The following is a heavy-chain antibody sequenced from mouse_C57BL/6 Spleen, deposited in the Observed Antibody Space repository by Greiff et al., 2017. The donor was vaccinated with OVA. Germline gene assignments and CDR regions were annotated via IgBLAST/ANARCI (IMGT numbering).Heavy chain of an antibody. D-gene: IGHD2-4*01. CDR2: INPSTGGT. Sequence: EVQLQESGPELVKPGASVKISCKASGYSFTGYYMHWVKQSSEKSLEWIGEINPSTGGTSYNQKFKGKATLTVDKSSSTAYMQLKSLTSEDSAVYDGATAIYYDYDGIFAYWGQGTLVTVSA. J-gene: IGHJ3*01. V-gene: IGHV1-43*01. CDR1: GYSFTGYY. CDR3: ATAIYYDYDGIFAY.